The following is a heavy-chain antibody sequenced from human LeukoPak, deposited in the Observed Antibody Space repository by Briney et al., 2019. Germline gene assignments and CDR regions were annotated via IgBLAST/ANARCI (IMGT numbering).Heavy chain of an antibody. CDR3: ARDGGIVGATGYFDY. V-gene: IGHV3-21*01. CDR2: ISSGSGYI. CDR1: GFTFSSYS. Sequence: PGGSLRLSCAASGFTFSSYSMNWVRQAPGKGLEWVSSISSGSGYIYYADSVKGRFTISRDNSKNTLYLQMNSLRAEDTAVYYCARDGGIVGATGYFDYWGQGTLVTVSS. D-gene: IGHD1-26*01. J-gene: IGHJ4*02.